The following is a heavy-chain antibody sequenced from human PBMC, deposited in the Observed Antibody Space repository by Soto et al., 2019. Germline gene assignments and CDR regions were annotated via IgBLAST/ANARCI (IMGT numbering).Heavy chain of an antibody. CDR1: GYTFTSYY. J-gene: IGHJ6*02. Sequence: VKVSCKASGYTFTSYYMHWVRQAPGQGLEWMGIINPSGGSTSYAQKFQGRVTMTRDTSTSTVYMELSSLRSEDTAVYYCARELAGSWSYYHLYYYYGMDVWGQGTTVPVAS. D-gene: IGHD3-10*01. CDR2: INPSGGST. V-gene: IGHV1-46*01. CDR3: ARELAGSWSYYHLYYYYGMDV.